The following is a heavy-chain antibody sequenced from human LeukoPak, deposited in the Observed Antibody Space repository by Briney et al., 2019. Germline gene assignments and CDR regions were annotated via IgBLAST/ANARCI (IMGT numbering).Heavy chain of an antibody. Sequence: GGSLRLSCAASGFTFSSYAMSWVRQAPGKGLEWVSAVSGSGGSTYYADSVKGRFTISRDNSKNTLYLQMNSLRSDDTAVYYCASSERTTGAFDIWGQGTMVTVSS. CDR2: VSGSGGST. V-gene: IGHV3-23*01. CDR3: ASSERTTGAFDI. D-gene: IGHD3-10*01. CDR1: GFTFSSYA. J-gene: IGHJ3*02.